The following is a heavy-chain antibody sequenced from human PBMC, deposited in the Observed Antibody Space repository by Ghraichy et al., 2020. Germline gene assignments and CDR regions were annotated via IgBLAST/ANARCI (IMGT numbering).Heavy chain of an antibody. CDR1: GFTFKNFA. J-gene: IGHJ4*02. CDR3: ARDMGSFSKIDY. D-gene: IGHD6-13*01. CDR2: ISFDGGNK. V-gene: IGHV3-30*01. Sequence: GGSLRLSCAASGFTFKNFAMHWVRQAPGKGLGSVATISFDGGNKYYVDSVKGRFTISRDNSKNTLHLQMNSLRGDDTAIYYCARDMGSFSKIDYWGQGTLVTVSS.